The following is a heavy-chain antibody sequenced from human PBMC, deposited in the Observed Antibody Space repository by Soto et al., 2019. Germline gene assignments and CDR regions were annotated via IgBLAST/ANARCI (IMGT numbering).Heavy chain of an antibody. CDR2: ISSDGSSK. D-gene: IGHD6-19*01. V-gene: IGHV3-30-3*01. Sequence: GGSLRLSCAASGFTFSDYLLHWVRQAPGKGLEWVAVISSDGSSKYYADSVKGRFTISRDNSRNTLYLQMNSLRAEATAVYYCAREYSSGWLYGMDVWGQGTKVTVSS. CDR1: GFTFSDYL. J-gene: IGHJ6*02. CDR3: AREYSSGWLYGMDV.